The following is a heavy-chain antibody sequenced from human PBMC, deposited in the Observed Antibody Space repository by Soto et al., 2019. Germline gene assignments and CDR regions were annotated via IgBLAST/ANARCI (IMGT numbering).Heavy chain of an antibody. D-gene: IGHD3-22*01. CDR3: AKGSFVVDYYDSSGYYPFNY. CDR2: ISGSGGST. J-gene: IGHJ4*02. V-gene: IGHV3-23*01. Sequence: PGGSLRLSCAASGFTFSSYAMSWVRQAPGKGLEWVSAISGSGGSTYYADSVKGRFTISRDNSKNTLYLQMNSLRAEDTAVYYCAKGSFVVDYYDSSGYYPFNYWGQGTLVTVSS. CDR1: GFTFSSYA.